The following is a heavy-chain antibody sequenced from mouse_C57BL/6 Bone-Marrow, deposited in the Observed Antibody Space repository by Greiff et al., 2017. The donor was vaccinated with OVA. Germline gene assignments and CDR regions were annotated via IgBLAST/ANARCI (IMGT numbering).Heavy chain of an antibody. D-gene: IGHD1-1*01. CDR3: PRLFSDYGSSYRIGTKYYYAMDY. CDR1: GYTFTSYW. J-gene: IGHJ4*01. CDR2: IDPSDSYT. Sequence: QVQLKQPGAELVKPGASVKLSCKASGYTFTSYWMQWVKQRPGQGLEWIGEIDPSDSYTNYNQKFKGKATLTVDTSSSTAYMQLSSLTSEDSACYYLPRLFSDYGSSYRIGTKYYYAMDYWGQGTSVTVSS. V-gene: IGHV1-50*01.